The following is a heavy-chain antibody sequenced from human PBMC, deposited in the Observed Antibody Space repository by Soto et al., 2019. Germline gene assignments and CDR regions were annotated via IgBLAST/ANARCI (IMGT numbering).Heavy chain of an antibody. V-gene: IGHV3-33*01. D-gene: IGHD5-18*01. CDR2: IWYDGSNK. CDR1: GFTFSSYG. CDR3: ARESNLYSNHVYYYGMDV. Sequence: GGSLRLSCAASGFTFSSYGMHWVRQAPGKGLEWVAVIWYDGSNKYYADSVKGRFTISRDNSKNTLYLQMNSLRAEDTAVYYCARESNLYSNHVYYYGMDVWGQGTTVTVSS. J-gene: IGHJ6*02.